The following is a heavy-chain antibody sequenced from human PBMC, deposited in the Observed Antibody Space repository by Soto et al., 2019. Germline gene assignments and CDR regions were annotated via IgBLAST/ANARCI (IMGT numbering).Heavy chain of an antibody. J-gene: IGHJ4*01. D-gene: IGHD2-2*02. CDR2: IHHTGNT. CDR3: HNWGGLHYTRLY. CDR1: SGSFSSNDW. V-gene: IGHV4-4*02. Sequence: QVQLQESGPGLVRPSGTLSLTCVVSSGSFSSNDWWTWASQPPGKGLEWVGEIHHTGNTHYNSSLHTRLTTSGDMSKNQFALGLKHLTASDTALYNCHNWGGLHYTRLYWGRRILVNVSS.